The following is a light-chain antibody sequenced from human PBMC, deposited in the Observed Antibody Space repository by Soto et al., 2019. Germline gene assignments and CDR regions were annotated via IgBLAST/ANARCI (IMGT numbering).Light chain of an antibody. CDR2: GAS. J-gene: IGKJ1*01. V-gene: IGKV3-15*01. Sequence: EIVMTQSPVTLSVSPGERATLSCRASHHVATNLAWYQQKPGQAPRLLIYGASTRATGISARFSGSVSGTEFTLTISSLQSVDFAVYYCQQYTARPPWTFGQGTKV. CDR1: HHVATN. CDR3: QQYTARPPWT.